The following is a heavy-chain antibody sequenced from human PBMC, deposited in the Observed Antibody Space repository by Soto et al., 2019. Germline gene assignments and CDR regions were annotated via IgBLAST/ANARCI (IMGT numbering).Heavy chain of an antibody. CDR3: ARRYGSSFDS. J-gene: IGHJ4*02. CDR1: GGSISSYY. Sequence: QVQLQESGPGLVKPSETLSLTCTVSGGSISSYYWSWIRQPPGKGLEWIGYIYYSGSTNYNPSLKRRVPISVDTSKNQFSLKLRSVTAADTAVYYCARRYGSSFDSWGQGTLVTVS. V-gene: IGHV4-59*08. CDR2: IYYSGST. D-gene: IGHD6-13*01.